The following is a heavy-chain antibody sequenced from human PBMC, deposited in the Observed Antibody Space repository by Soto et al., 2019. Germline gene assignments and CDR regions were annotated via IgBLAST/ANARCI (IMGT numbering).Heavy chain of an antibody. CDR3: ARGGFGAYYYDSSGYFFWAFDI. CDR2: ISSSSSYT. CDR1: GFTFSDYY. Sequence: GSLRLSCAASGFTFSDYYMSWIRQAPGKGLEWVSYISSSSSYTNYADSVKGRFTISRDNAKNSLYLQMNSLRAEDTAVYYCARGGFGAYYYDSSGYFFWAFDIWGQGTMVTVSS. V-gene: IGHV3-11*06. D-gene: IGHD3-22*01. J-gene: IGHJ3*02.